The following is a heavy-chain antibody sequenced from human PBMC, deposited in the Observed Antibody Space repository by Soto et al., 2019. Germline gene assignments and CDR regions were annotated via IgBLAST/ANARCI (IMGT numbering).Heavy chain of an antibody. CDR2: ISSSSSTI. Sequence: GGSLRLSCAASGFTFSSYGMNWVRQAPGKGLEWVSYISSSSSTIYYADSVKGRFTISRDNAKNSLYLQMNSLRAEDTAVYYCASVGGYDILTGPDYWGQGTLVTVSS. CDR1: GFTFSSYG. D-gene: IGHD3-9*01. J-gene: IGHJ4*02. V-gene: IGHV3-48*01. CDR3: ASVGGYDILTGPDY.